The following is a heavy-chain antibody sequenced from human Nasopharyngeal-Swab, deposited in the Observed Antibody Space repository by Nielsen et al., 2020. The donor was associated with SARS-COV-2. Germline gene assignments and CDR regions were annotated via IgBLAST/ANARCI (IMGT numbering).Heavy chain of an antibody. CDR1: GGSFSGYY. V-gene: IGHV4-34*01. Sequence: SETLSLTCAAYGGSFSGYYWSWIRQPPGKGLEWIGEINHSGSTNYNPSLKSRVTISVDTSKNQFSLKLSSVTAADTAVYYCARGRVPAAIDYWGQGTLVTVSS. D-gene: IGHD2-2*01. CDR2: INHSGST. J-gene: IGHJ4*02. CDR3: ARGRVPAAIDY.